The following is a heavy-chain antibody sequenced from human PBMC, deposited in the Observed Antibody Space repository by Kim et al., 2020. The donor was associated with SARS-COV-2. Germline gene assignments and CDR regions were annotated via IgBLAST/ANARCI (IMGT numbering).Heavy chain of an antibody. D-gene: IGHD3-3*01. Sequence: SETLSLTCTVSGGSISSSSYYWGWIRQPPGKGLEWIGSIYYSGSTYDNPSLKSRATISVDTSKNQFSLKLSSVTAADTAVYYCARHSLRFLEWANWFDPWGQGTLVTVSS. CDR1: GGSISSSSYY. V-gene: IGHV4-39*01. CDR3: ARHSLRFLEWANWFDP. CDR2: IYYSGST. J-gene: IGHJ5*02.